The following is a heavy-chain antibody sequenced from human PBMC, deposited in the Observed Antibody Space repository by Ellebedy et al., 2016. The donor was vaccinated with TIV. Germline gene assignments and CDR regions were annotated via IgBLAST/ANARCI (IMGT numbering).Heavy chain of an antibody. D-gene: IGHD2-8*02. Sequence: GESLKISCAASGFTFSNHWMSWVRQAPGKGPEWVANIRPDGGDKNYVDSVKGRFTISRDNAQNSLSLQMNILRGEDTAVYFCAKDVRYTTGWGGALDIWGQGAMVTVSS. CDR2: IRPDGGDK. V-gene: IGHV3-7*03. CDR3: AKDVRYTTGWGGALDI. CDR1: GFTFSNHW. J-gene: IGHJ3*02.